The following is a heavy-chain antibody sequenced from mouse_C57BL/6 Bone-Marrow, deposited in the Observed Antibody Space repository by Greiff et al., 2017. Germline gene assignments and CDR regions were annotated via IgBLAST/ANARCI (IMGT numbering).Heavy chain of an antibody. Sequence: EVHLVESGEGLVKPGGSLKLSCAASGFTFSSYAMSWVRQTPEKRLEWVAYISSGGDYIYYADTVKGRFTISSDNARNTLYLQMSSLKSEDTAMYYCTRDRYGSSYFDYWGQGTTLTVSS. D-gene: IGHD1-1*01. J-gene: IGHJ2*01. CDR1: GFTFSSYA. V-gene: IGHV5-9-1*02. CDR3: TRDRYGSSYFDY. CDR2: ISSGGDYI.